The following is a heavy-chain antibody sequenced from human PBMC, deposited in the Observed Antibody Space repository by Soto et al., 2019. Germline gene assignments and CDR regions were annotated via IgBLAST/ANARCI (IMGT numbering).Heavy chain of an antibody. J-gene: IGHJ4*02. Sequence: QLHLQESGPGLVEPSETLSLTCTVSGGSFSSSNYYWGWIRQPPGKGLEWIGNIFYGGGSGFAYYSPSLKSRVTISVDTSKNQFSLNMRSLTAADTAVYFCARRGGGDSLFDSWGQGKLVTVSS. CDR3: ARRGGGDSLFDS. CDR1: GGSFSSSNYY. V-gene: IGHV4-39*01. D-gene: IGHD4-17*01. CDR2: IFYGGGSGFA.